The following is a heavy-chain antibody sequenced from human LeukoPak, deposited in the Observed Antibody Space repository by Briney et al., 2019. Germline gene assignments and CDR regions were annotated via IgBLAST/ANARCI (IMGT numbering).Heavy chain of an antibody. CDR3: ARSQDGHLLDY. J-gene: IGHJ4*02. Sequence: PGGSLRLSCAASGFTFSSYAMRWVRQAPGKGLEWVAVISYDGSNKYYADSVKGRFTISRDNSKNTLYLQMNSLRAEDTAVYYCARSQDGHLLDYWGQGTLVTVSS. CDR1: GFTFSSYA. V-gene: IGHV3-30*04. CDR2: ISYDGSNK.